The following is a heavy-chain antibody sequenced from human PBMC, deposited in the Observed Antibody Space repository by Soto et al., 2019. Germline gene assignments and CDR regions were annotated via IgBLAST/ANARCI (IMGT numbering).Heavy chain of an antibody. V-gene: IGHV1-2*04. D-gene: IGHD3-10*01. CDR3: ARDFRPGVRFICGMDV. J-gene: IGHJ6*02. CDR1: GYSFTRYY. CDR2: INPTSAGT. Sequence: ASGKVWYGASGYSFTRYYMHYVRQAPGQWLEWMGWINPTSAGTNYAHKFHGWVTMTRDTAMSTAYMELGSLRSDDTALYYCARDFRPGVRFICGMDVWGQGTTVSFSS.